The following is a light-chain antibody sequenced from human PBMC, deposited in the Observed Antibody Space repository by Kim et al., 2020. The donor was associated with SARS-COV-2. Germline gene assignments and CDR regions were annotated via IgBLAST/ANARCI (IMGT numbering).Light chain of an antibody. CDR3: QTYDTVPYN. J-gene: IGKJ2*01. CDR2: AVS. Sequence: SASVGDRVTITGRASQVIRKYVAWYQQKPGKIPKLLIHAVSTLQSGVPSRFSGGGSGTDFTLTIRGLQPEDVATYYCQTYDTVPYNFGQGTKLEI. V-gene: IGKV1-27*01. CDR1: QVIRKY.